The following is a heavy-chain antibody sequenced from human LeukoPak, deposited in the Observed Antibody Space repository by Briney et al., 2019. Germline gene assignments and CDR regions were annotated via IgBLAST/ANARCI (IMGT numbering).Heavy chain of an antibody. Sequence: ASVKVSCKASGGTFSSYAISWVRQAPGQGLEWMGGIIPIFGTANYAQKFQGRVTITADKSTSTAYMELSSLRSEDTAVYYCARAPRYNWSQSYYMDVWGKGTTVTISS. J-gene: IGHJ6*03. D-gene: IGHD1-20*01. CDR1: GGTFSSYA. V-gene: IGHV1-69*06. CDR3: ARAPRYNWSQSYYMDV. CDR2: IIPIFGTA.